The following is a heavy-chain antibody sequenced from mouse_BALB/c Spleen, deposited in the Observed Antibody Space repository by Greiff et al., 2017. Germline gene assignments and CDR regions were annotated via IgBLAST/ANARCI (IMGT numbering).Heavy chain of an antibody. V-gene: IGHV1S81*02. CDR2: INPSNGGT. CDR3: TRGYYYGSSYWYFDV. CDR1: GYTFTSYY. J-gene: IGHJ1*01. D-gene: IGHD1-1*01. Sequence: QVQLQQPGAELVKPGASVKLSCKASGYTFTSYYMYWVKQRPGQGLEWIGGINPSNGGTNFNEKFKSKATLTVDKSSSTAYMQLSSLTSEDSAVYYCTRGYYYGSSYWYFDVWGQGTTLTVSS.